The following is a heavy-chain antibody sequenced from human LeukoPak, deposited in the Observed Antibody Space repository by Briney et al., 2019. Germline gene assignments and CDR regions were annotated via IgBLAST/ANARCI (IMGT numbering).Heavy chain of an antibody. J-gene: IGHJ4*02. CDR1: GCTFSTYV. CDR2: IYDGAESI. CDR3: ASGPQFLKYFEY. D-gene: IGHD3-3*01. Sequence: GGSLRLSCAASGCTFSTYVMNWFRQAPGKGLEWVSTIYDGAESIFYADSVNGRFTISRDDSNNEIYLQMHSLRAEDTALYYCASGPQFLKYFEYWGQGTLVTVSS. V-gene: IGHV3-23*01.